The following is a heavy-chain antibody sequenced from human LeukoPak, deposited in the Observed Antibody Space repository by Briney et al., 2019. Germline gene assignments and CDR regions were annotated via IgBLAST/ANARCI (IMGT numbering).Heavy chain of an antibody. CDR2: VFHTGSR. Sequence: SGTLSFTCTVSGGSIIASDWWTWVRQAPGKGLEWVGEVFHTGSRNYSPSLKGRITISIDKYKSQFYLQLNSVTAADAAVYFCSRRNSLYDAFDIWGPGRLIAVSS. CDR3: SRRNSLYDAFDI. J-gene: IGHJ3*02. CDR1: GGSIIASDW. V-gene: IGHV4-4*02.